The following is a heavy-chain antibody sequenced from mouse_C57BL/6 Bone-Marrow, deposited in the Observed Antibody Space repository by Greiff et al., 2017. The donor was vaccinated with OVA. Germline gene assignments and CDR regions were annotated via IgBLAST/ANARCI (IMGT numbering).Heavy chain of an antibody. V-gene: IGHV5-4*03. CDR1: GFTFSSYA. D-gene: IGHD1-1*02. CDR2: ISDGGSYT. CDR3: ARPYGLDAMDY. Sequence: EVKLMESGGGLVKPGGSLKLSCAASGFTFSSYAMSWVRQTPEKRLEWVATISDGGSYTYYPDNVKGRFTISRDNAKNNLYLQMSHLKSEDTAMYYCARPYGLDAMDYWGQGTSVTVSS. J-gene: IGHJ4*01.